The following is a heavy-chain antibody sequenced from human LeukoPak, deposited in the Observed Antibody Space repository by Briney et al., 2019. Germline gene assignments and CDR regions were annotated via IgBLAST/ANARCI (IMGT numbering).Heavy chain of an antibody. D-gene: IGHD1-26*01. CDR3: AREGESGEDFDY. CDR2: MNPNSGNT. V-gene: IGHV1-8*01. J-gene: IGHJ4*02. CDR1: GYTFTSYD. Sequence: ASVKVSCKASGYTFTSYDINWVRQATGQGLEWMGWMNPNSGNTDYAQKSQGRVTMTRNTSISTAYMELSSLRSEDTAVYYCAREGESGEDFDYWGQGTLVTVSS.